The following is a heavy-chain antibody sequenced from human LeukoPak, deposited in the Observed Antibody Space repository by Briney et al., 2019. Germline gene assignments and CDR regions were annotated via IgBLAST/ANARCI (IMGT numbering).Heavy chain of an antibody. CDR3: ARGQHYYDSSGYYPGDY. V-gene: IGHV3-23*01. D-gene: IGHD3-22*01. CDR1: GFTFSSYA. J-gene: IGHJ4*02. Sequence: GGSLRLSCAASGFTFSSYAMSWVRQAPGKGLEWVSAISGSGGSTYYADSVKGRFTISRDNSKNTLYLQMNSLRAEDTAVYYCARGQHYYDSSGYYPGDYWGQGTLVTVSS. CDR2: ISGSGGST.